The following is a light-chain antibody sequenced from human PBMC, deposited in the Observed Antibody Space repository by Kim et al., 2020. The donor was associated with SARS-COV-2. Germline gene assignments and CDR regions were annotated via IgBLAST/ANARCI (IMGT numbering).Light chain of an antibody. CDR1: SSDVGAYNY. Sequence: QSALTQPASVSGSHGQSITISCTGTSSDVGAYNYVSWYQQHPGKAPRLMIYDVTKRPSGVSTRFSGSESGNTASLTISGLQAEEEADYYCSSCTISSTYVFGTGTKVTVL. CDR3: SSCTISSTYV. J-gene: IGLJ1*01. CDR2: DVT. V-gene: IGLV2-14*01.